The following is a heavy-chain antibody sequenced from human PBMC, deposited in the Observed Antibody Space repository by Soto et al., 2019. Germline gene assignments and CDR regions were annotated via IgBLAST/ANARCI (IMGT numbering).Heavy chain of an antibody. CDR1: GGFLSESY. Sequence: SESLSLTCAVYGGFLSESYWTWIRQPPGKGLEWIGEINHVGGTNYNPSLKSRVTMSVDTSQNQFSLRLISVTAADTAMYFCVRIRYQLPSSVLWLDPWGQGTLVTVSS. V-gene: IGHV4-34*01. CDR3: VRIRYQLPSSVLWLDP. D-gene: IGHD3-16*01. J-gene: IGHJ5*02. CDR2: INHVGGT.